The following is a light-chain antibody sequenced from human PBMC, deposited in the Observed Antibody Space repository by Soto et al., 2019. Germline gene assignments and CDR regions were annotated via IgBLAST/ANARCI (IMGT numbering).Light chain of an antibody. J-gene: IGKJ2*01. CDR3: QQYNNYGVT. V-gene: IGKV1-5*03. CDR1: QNIYSW. CDR2: KAS. Sequence: DLPMTQSPSTLSASIGDRVTITCRASQNIYSWLAWYQQKPGRAPKLLISKASSLESGVPSRFSGSGFGTEFTLTISSLQPDDFATYHCQQYNNYGVTFGQGTKLEMK.